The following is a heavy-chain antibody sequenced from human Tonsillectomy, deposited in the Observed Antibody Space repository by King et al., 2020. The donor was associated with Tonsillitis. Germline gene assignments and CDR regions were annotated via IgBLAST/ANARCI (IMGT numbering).Heavy chain of an antibody. CDR3: AREGGAFEI. CDR1: GGSISSVGHS. J-gene: IGHJ3*02. Sequence: QLQESGSGLVKPSQTLSPTCAVSGGSISSVGHSWSWIRQPPGKGLEWIGYIYHSGNTHYNPSLRSRVTILLDRSKNEFSLKLSSETGADRAVYYCAREGGAFEIWGQGTMVTVSS. V-gene: IGHV4-30-2*01. CDR2: IYHSGNT.